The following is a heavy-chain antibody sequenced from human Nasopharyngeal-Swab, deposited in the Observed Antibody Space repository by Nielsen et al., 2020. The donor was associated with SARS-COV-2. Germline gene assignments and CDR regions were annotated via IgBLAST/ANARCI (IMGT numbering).Heavy chain of an antibody. J-gene: IGHJ6*02. D-gene: IGHD3-3*01. CDR3: ARGATIFGVVAYGMDV. V-gene: IGHV4-31*03. CDR1: GGSISSGGYY. Sequence: SETLSLTCTVSGGSISSGGYYWSWIRQHPGKGLEWIGYIYYSGSTYYNPSLKSRVTISVDTSKNQFSLKLSSVTAADTAVYYCARGATIFGVVAYGMDVWGQGTTGTGSS. CDR2: IYYSGST.